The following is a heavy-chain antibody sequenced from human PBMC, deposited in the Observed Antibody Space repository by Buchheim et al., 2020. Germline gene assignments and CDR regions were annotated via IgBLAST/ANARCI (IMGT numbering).Heavy chain of an antibody. CDR2: ISYDGSNK. V-gene: IGHV3-30*18. CDR1: GFTFSSYG. CDR3: AKDQAYYDFWSGYYFPHRPDGMDV. D-gene: IGHD3-3*01. J-gene: IGHJ6*02. Sequence: QVQLVESGGGVVQPGRSLRLSCAASGFTFSSYGMHWVRQAPGKGLEWVAVISYDGSNKYYADSVKGRFTISRDNSKNTLYLQMNSLRAEDTAVYYCAKDQAYYDFWSGYYFPHRPDGMDVWGQGTT.